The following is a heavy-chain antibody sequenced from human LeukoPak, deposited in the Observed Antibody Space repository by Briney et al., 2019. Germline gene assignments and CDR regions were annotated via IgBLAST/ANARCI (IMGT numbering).Heavy chain of an antibody. CDR3: ATTVETGDAFDI. D-gene: IGHD1-1*01. CDR1: GDSVSSNSAA. Sequence: SQTVSLTCAISGDSVSSNSAAWSWIRLSPSRGLEWLGRTYYTSKWYNDYAVSVRSRITINPDTSKNLFSLQLNSVTPEDTAEYYCATTVETGDAFDIWGPGTRVPAS. V-gene: IGHV6-1*01. J-gene: IGHJ3*02. CDR2: TYYTSKWYN.